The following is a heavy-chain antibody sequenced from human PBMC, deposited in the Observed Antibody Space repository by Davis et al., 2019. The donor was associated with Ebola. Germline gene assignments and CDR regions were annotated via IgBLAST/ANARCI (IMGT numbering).Heavy chain of an antibody. V-gene: IGHV1-8*01. CDR2: MNPNSGNT. J-gene: IGHJ5*02. D-gene: IGHD3-22*01. CDR1: GYTFTSYD. CDR3: ARVISMIVVGWFDP. Sequence: ASVKVSCKASGYTFTSYDINWVRQATGQGLEWMGWMNPNSGNTGYAQKFQGRVTMTRNTSISTAYMELSSLRSEDTAVYYCARVISMIVVGWFDPWGQGTLVTVSS.